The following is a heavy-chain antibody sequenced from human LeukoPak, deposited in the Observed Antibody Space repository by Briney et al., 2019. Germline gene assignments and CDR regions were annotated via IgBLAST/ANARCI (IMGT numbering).Heavy chain of an antibody. CDR2: IYYSGST. J-gene: IGHJ6*03. CDR1: GGSISSSSYY. Sequence: SETLSLTCTVSGGSISSSSYYWGWIRQPPGKGLEWIGSIYYSGSTYYNPSLKSRVTISVDTSKNQFSLKLSSVTAADTAVYYCARDHTYYYYMDVWGKGTTATVSS. V-gene: IGHV4-39*07. CDR3: ARDHTYYYYMDV.